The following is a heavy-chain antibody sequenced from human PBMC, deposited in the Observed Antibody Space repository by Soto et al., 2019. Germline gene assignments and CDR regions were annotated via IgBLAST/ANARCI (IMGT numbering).Heavy chain of an antibody. V-gene: IGHV3-30*04. D-gene: IGHD2-21*02. CDR2: ISHDGRVT. J-gene: IGHJ4*02. CDR1: GFTFNSLS. CDR3: AREPYGDSQYFDY. Sequence: QVQLVESGGGMVQPWTSLRLSCAASGFTFNSLSLHWVRQRPDKGLEWVAVISHDGRVTFYADFVKGRFTVSRDNSKNTIYLQVNSLRAEDTAVYYCAREPYGDSQYFDYWGQGTLVTVSS.